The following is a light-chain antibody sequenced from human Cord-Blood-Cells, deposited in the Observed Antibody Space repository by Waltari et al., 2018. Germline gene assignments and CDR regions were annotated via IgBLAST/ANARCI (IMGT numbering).Light chain of an antibody. CDR1: QSISSY. Sequence: DIQMTKSPSSLFASVGDRVTITCRASQSISSYLNWYQQKPGNAPKLLIYAASSLQSGVPSRFSGSGSGTDFTLTISSLQPEDFATYYCQQSYSTPLTFGGGTKVEIK. CDR2: AAS. V-gene: IGKV1-39*01. J-gene: IGKJ4*01. CDR3: QQSYSTPLT.